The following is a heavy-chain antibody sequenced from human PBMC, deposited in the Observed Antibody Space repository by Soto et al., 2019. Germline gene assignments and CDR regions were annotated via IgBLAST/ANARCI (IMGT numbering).Heavy chain of an antibody. CDR1: GFTFSSYW. Sequence: PGGSLRLSCAASGFTFSSYWMSWVRQAPGKGLEWVANIKQDGSEKYYVDSVKGRFTISRDNAKNSLYLQMNSLRAEDTAVYYCARETYYYDSSGYYSGLRYYYYGMDVWGQGATVTASS. D-gene: IGHD3-22*01. J-gene: IGHJ6*02. CDR2: IKQDGSEK. CDR3: ARETYYYDSSGYYSGLRYYYYGMDV. V-gene: IGHV3-7*01.